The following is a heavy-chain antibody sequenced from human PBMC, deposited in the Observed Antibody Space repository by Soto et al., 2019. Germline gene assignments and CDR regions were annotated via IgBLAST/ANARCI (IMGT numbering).Heavy chain of an antibody. V-gene: IGHV3-66*01. J-gene: IGHJ4*02. CDR2: IYSGGST. CDR3: AREGAVSGTFDY. Sequence: GGSLRLSCAVSGFTVSSNYMSWVRQAPGKGLEWVSVIYSGGSTYFADSVKGRFTISRDNSKNTRYLQMNSLRAEDTAVYYCAREGAVSGTFDYWGQGTLVTVSS. D-gene: IGHD6-19*01. CDR1: GFTVSSNY.